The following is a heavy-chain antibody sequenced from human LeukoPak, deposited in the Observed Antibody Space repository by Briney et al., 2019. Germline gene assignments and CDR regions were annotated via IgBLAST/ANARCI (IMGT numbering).Heavy chain of an antibody. V-gene: IGHV1-69*05. CDR1: GGTFSSYA. CDR3: ASALGYCSGGSCYSSGQPYDY. Sequence: SVKVSCKASGGTFSSYAISWVRQAPGQGLEWMGGIIPIFHTANYAQKFQGRVTITTDESTSTAYMDLNNQRSEDTAVYYCASALGYCSGGSCYSSGQPYDYWGQGTLVTVSS. D-gene: IGHD2-15*01. J-gene: IGHJ4*02. CDR2: IIPIFHTA.